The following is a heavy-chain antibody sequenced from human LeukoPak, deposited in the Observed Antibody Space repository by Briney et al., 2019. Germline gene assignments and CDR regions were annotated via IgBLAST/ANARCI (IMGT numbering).Heavy chain of an antibody. J-gene: IGHJ3*02. CDR1: DASISGYY. CDR3: DM. CDR2: ISYIGST. Sequence: SETLSLTCTVSDASISGYYLTWIRQPPGKGLEWIGYISYIGSTNYNPSLKSRVTISVETSKNQFSLKLSSVTAADTAVNAFDMWGQGTMVTVSS. V-gene: IGHV4-59*01.